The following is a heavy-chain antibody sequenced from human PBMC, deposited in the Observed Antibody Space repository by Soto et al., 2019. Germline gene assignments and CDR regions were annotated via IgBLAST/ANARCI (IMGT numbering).Heavy chain of an antibody. D-gene: IGHD3-10*01. CDR1: GVSISSGNW. V-gene: IGHV4-4*02. CDR3: ARLVYDTRLNYMYFDF. Sequence: SETLSLTCAVSGVSISSGNWWTWVRQTPQRGLEYIGEIFHDGTANYYPSFERRVAISVDTSKNQFSLKLTYVTAADTAIYFCARLVYDTRLNYMYFDFWGQGALVTVSS. CDR2: IFHDGTA. J-gene: IGHJ4*02.